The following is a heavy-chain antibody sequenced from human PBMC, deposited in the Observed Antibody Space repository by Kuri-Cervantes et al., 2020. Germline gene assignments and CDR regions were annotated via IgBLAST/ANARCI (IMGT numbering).Heavy chain of an antibody. V-gene: IGHV3-52*01. D-gene: IGHD3-3*01. CDR3: ARVLYDFWSMDV. CDR2: IKCDGSEK. CDR1: GFTFSSSW. J-gene: IGHJ6*02. Sequence: GESLKISCAASGFTFSSSWMHWVCQAPEKGPEWVADIKCDGSEKYYVDSVKGRLTISRDNAKNTLYLQMNSLRAEDTAVYYCARVLYDFWSMDVWGQGTTVTVSS.